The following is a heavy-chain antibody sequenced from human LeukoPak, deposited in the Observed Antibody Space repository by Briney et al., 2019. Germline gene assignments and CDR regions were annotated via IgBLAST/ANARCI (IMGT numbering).Heavy chain of an antibody. CDR2: IRSKANSYAT. D-gene: IGHD6-19*01. CDR3: TRTAETTYSSGWYLHFDY. CDR1: GFTFSGSA. Sequence: GGSLRLSCAASGFTFSGSAMHWVRQASGKGLEWVGRIRSKANSYATAYAASVKGRFTISRDDSKNTAYLQMNSLKTEDTAVYYCTRTAETTYSSGWYLHFDYWGQGTLVTASS. J-gene: IGHJ4*02. V-gene: IGHV3-73*01.